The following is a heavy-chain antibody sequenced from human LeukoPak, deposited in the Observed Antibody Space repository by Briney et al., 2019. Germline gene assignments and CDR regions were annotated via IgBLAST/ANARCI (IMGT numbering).Heavy chain of an antibody. V-gene: IGHV3-21*01. D-gene: IGHD3-22*01. CDR2: ISVRSNYR. CDR3: VRLRRNSDRSGYYYYYDY. Sequence: GGSLRLSCAASGYTFSDFSVNWVRQAPGKGLEWVSSISVRSNYRYYADSVRGRFTMSRDDARDSLFLQMNSLRAEDTAVYFCVRLRRNSDRSGYYYYYDYWGQGTLVTVSS. CDR1: GYTFSDFS. J-gene: IGHJ4*02.